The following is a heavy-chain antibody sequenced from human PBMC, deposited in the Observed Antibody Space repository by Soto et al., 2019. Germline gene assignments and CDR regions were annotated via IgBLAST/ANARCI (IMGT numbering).Heavy chain of an antibody. V-gene: IGHV1-8*01. CDR3: ARGVWANYYDSSGPNGWFDP. D-gene: IGHD3-22*01. J-gene: IGHJ5*02. CDR2: MNPNSGNT. Sequence: GASVKVSCKASGYTFTSYDINWVRQATGQGLEWMGWMNPNSGNTGYAQKFQGRVTMTRNTSISTAYMELSSLRSEDTAVYYCARGVWANYYDSSGPNGWFDPWGQGTLVTVSS. CDR1: GYTFTSYD.